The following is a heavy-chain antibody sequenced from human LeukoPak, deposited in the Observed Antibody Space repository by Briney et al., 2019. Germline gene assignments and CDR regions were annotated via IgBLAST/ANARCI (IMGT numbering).Heavy chain of an antibody. D-gene: IGHD6-13*01. CDR2: IYYSGST. V-gene: IGHV4-39*07. CDR1: RFTFSSYT. J-gene: IGHJ4*02. Sequence: PGGSLRLSCSASRFTFSSYTMNWVRQVPGKGLEWIGSIYYSGSTYYNPSLKSRVTISVDTSKNQFSLKLSSVTAADTAVYYCARVPTLAAAGMFDYWGQGTLVTVSS. CDR3: ARVPTLAAAGMFDY.